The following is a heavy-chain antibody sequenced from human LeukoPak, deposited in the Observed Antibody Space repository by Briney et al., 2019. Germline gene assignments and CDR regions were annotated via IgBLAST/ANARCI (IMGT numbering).Heavy chain of an antibody. D-gene: IGHD3-3*01. CDR1: GYTLTELS. Sequence: ASVKVSCKVSGYTLTELSMHWVRQAPGKGLEWMGGFDPEDGEAIYAQKFQGRVTMTEDTSTDTAYMELSSLRSEGTAVYYCETQRFGVVIRAHDAFDISGQGTMVTVSS. CDR2: FDPEDGEA. CDR3: ETQRFGVVIRAHDAFDI. V-gene: IGHV1-24*01. J-gene: IGHJ3*02.